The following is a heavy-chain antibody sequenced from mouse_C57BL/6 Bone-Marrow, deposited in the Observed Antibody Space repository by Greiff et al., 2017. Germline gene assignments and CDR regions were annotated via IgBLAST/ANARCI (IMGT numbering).Heavy chain of an antibody. CDR1: GYAFSSSW. J-gene: IGHJ3*01. D-gene: IGHD2-12*01. Sequence: QVQLQQSGPELVKPGASVKISCKASGYAFSSSWMNWVKQRPGKGLEWIGRIYPGDGDTNYNGKFKGKDTQTADKSSRTAYMQLSSLTSEDSAVYFCARDYYDSCLFAVWGPGTLVTVSA. CDR2: IYPGDGDT. CDR3: ARDYYDSCLFAV. V-gene: IGHV1-82*01.